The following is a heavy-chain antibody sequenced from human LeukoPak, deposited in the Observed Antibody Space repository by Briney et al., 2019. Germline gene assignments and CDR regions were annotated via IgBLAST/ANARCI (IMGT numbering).Heavy chain of an antibody. Sequence: GGSLRLSCAASGFTFSSYSMNWVRQAPVKELEWISYISRSSSPIYYADSVKGRFIISRDNAKNSLYLQMNGLRDEDTAVYYCARDWGNSGYITDYWGQGTLVTVSS. CDR1: GFTFSSYS. CDR3: ARDWGNSGYITDY. V-gene: IGHV3-48*02. CDR2: ISRSSSPI. J-gene: IGHJ4*02. D-gene: IGHD5-12*01.